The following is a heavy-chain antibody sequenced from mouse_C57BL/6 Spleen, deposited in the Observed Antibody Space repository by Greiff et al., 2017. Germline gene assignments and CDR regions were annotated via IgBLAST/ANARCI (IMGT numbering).Heavy chain of an antibody. D-gene: IGHD2-1*01. CDR2: ISSGGDYI. Sequence: EVKLVESGEGLVKPGGSLKLSCAASGFTFSSYAMSWVRQTPEKRLEWVAYISSGGDYIYYADTVKGRFTISRDNARNTLYLQMSSLKSEDTAMYYCTRVYGKGYFDVWGTGTTVTVAS. J-gene: IGHJ1*03. CDR1: GFTFSSYA. CDR3: TRVYGKGYFDV. V-gene: IGHV5-9-1*02.